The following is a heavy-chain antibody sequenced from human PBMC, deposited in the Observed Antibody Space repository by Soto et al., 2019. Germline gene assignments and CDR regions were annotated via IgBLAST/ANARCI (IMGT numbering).Heavy chain of an antibody. CDR3: ARGLSLLAVANDYFDY. CDR1: GYTFTGYY. Sequence: ASVKVSCKASGYTFTGYYMHWVRQAPGQGLEWMGWINPNSGGTNYAQKFQGWVTMTRDTSISTAYMELSRLRSDDTAVYYCARGLSLLAVANDYFDYWGQGTLVTVSS. CDR2: INPNSGGT. J-gene: IGHJ4*02. V-gene: IGHV1-2*04. D-gene: IGHD6-19*01.